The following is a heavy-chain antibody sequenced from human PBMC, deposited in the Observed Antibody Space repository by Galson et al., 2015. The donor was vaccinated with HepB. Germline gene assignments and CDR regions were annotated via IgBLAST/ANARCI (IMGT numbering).Heavy chain of an antibody. CDR2: ISYDGSNK. Sequence: SLRLSCAASGFTFSSYAMHWVRQAPGKGLEWVAVISYDGSNKYYADSVKGRFTISRDNSKNTLYLQMNSLRAEDTAVYYCARDWRNRNYYGSGSYFTGMDVWGQGTTVTVSS. J-gene: IGHJ6*02. CDR3: ARDWRNRNYYGSGSYFTGMDV. CDR1: GFTFSSYA. D-gene: IGHD3-10*01. V-gene: IGHV3-30-3*01.